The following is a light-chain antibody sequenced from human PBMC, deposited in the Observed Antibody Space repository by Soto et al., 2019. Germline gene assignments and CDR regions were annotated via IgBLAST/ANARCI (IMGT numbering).Light chain of an antibody. CDR2: SKN. Sequence: QSVLTQPPSASGTPGQRVTISCSGSSSNVGSHTVNWYQQLPGTAPKLLIYSKNQRPSGVPDRFSGSKSGTSASLAISGLRSEDEADYHCAAWDDSLNAVVFGGGTKVTVL. J-gene: IGLJ2*01. CDR1: SSNVGSHT. V-gene: IGLV1-44*01. CDR3: AAWDDSLNAVV.